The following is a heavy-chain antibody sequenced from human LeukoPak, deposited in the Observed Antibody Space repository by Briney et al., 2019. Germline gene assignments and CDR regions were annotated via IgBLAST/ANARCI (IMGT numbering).Heavy chain of an antibody. Sequence: GASVKVSCKTSGYTFTNCHMHWVRQAPGQGLEWMGKINPSSGSTSYAQKFQGRVTMTRDTSTSTVYMELSSLRSEDTAMYYCARDPCSGGSCNNWFDPWGQGTLVTVSS. J-gene: IGHJ5*02. V-gene: IGHV1-46*01. CDR1: GYTFTNCH. CDR3: ARDPCSGGSCNNWFDP. D-gene: IGHD2-15*01. CDR2: INPSSGST.